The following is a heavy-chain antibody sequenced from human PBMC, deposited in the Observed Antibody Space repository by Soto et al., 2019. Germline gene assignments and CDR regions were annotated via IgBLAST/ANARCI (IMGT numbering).Heavy chain of an antibody. D-gene: IGHD3-22*01. CDR3: ARHGGFHYDTSSPWDS. J-gene: IGHJ4*02. Sequence: GESLKISCQGSGYTFSNYWIGWLRQMPGKGLEWMGIIYPDDSDTRYSPSFQGQITISADKSINTAYLQWTSLKASDTAIYYCARHGGFHYDTSSPWDSWGKGTQVTVSS. V-gene: IGHV5-51*01. CDR1: GYTFSNYW. CDR2: IYPDDSDT.